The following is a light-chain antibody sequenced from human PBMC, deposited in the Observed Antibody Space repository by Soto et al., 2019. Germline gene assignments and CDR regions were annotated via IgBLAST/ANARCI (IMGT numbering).Light chain of an antibody. CDR1: QGSSTY. Sequence: IHLTQSPSSLSASVGDRVTITCRASQGSSTYLAWYQQKPGRAPKLLIYAASTLQSGVPSRFSGSGSGTDFTLTISRLQPEDFATYYCQNLKSHPLTFGGGTKVEIK. CDR3: QNLKSHPLT. CDR2: AAS. V-gene: IGKV1-9*01. J-gene: IGKJ4*01.